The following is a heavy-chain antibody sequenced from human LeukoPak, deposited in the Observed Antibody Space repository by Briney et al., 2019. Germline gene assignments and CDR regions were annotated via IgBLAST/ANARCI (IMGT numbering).Heavy chain of an antibody. CDR3: ARHITRGWEPHY. D-gene: IGHD1-26*01. CDR1: GGSISSYY. J-gene: IGHJ4*02. Sequence: SETLSLTCTVSGGSISSYYWSWIRQPPGKGLEWIGYIYYSGSTNYNPSLKSRVTISVDTSKNQFSLKLSSVTAADTAVYYCARHITRGWEPHYWGQGTLVTVSS. CDR2: IYYSGST. V-gene: IGHV4-59*08.